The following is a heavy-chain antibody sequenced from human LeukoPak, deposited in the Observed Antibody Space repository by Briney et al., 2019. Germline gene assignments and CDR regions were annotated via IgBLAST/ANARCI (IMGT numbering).Heavy chain of an antibody. CDR2: VSSSATFI. CDR1: GFTFSSYS. J-gene: IGHJ3*02. CDR3: ARSAGVYDAFDI. Sequence: GGSLRLSCAASGFTFSSYSMNWVRQAPGKGLEWVLSVSSSATFIYYADSLKGRFTISRDNAKNSLYLQMNSLRAEDTAVYYCARSAGVYDAFDIWGQGTMVTVSS. D-gene: IGHD7-27*01. V-gene: IGHV3-21*01.